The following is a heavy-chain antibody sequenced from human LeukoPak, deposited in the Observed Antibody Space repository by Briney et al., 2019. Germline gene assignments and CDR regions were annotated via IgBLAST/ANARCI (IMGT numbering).Heavy chain of an antibody. CDR3: ARGSGTFPNVDY. J-gene: IGHJ4*02. Sequence: SETLSLTCTVSGGSISSYYWSWIRQPPGKGLEWIGYIYYSGSTNYNPSLKSRVTISVDTSKNQFSLKLSSVTAADTAVYYCARGSGTFPNVDYWGQGTLVTVSS. V-gene: IGHV4-59*01. CDR2: IYYSGST. D-gene: IGHD1-26*01. CDR1: GGSISSYY.